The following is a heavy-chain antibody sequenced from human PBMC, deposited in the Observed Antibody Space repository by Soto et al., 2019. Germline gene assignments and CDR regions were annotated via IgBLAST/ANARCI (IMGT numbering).Heavy chain of an antibody. V-gene: IGHV1-8*01. J-gene: IGHJ4*02. CDR1: GYTFTSYD. D-gene: IGHD3-22*01. Sequence: ASVKVSCKASGYTFTSYDINWVRQATGQGLEWMGWMNPNSGNTGYAQKFQGRVTMTRNTSMSTAYMQLSSLRSDDTAVYYCARLQVNYTVSSVYCSSDHWGQGTQVTVSS. CDR2: MNPNSGNT. CDR3: ARLQVNYTVSSVYCSSDH.